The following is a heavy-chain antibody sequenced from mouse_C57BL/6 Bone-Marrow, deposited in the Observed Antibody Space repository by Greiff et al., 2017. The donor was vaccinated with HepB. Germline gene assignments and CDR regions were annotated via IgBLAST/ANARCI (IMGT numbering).Heavy chain of an antibody. CDR3: ARTYYSNLYYFDD. D-gene: IGHD2-5*01. CDR1: GYAFSSYW. V-gene: IGHV1-80*01. J-gene: IGHJ2*01. Sequence: VQLQQSGAELVKPGASVKISCKASGYAFSSYWMNWVKQRPGKGLEWIGQIYPGDGDTNYNGKFKGKATLTADKSSSTAYMQLSSLTSEDSAVYFCARTYYSNLYYFDDWGQGTTLTVSS. CDR2: IYPGDGDT.